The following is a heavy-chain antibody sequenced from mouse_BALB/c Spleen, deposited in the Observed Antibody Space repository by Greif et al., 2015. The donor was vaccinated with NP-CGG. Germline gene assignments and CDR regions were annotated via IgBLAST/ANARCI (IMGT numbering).Heavy chain of an antibody. V-gene: IGHV5-6-2*01. CDR2: INSNGGST. J-gene: IGHJ1*01. Sequence: EVQGVESGGGLVKLGGSLKLSCAASGFTFSSYYMSWVRQTPEKRLELVAAINSNGGSTYYPDTVKGRFTISRDNAKNTLYLQVSSLKSEDTALYYCARPDYGYFDVWGAGTTVTVSS. CDR1: GFTFSSYY. CDR3: ARPDYGYFDV.